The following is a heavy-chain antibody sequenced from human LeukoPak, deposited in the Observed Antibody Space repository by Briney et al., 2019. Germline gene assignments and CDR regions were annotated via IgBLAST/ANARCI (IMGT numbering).Heavy chain of an antibody. V-gene: IGHV3-21*01. CDR3: ARHVVAVGFDY. CDR1: GFTFSSYS. J-gene: IGHJ4*02. Sequence: GGSLRLSCAASGFTFSSYSMNWVRQAPGKGLEWVSSITSSSSYIYYADSVKGRFTISRDNARNSLYLQMNSLRVEDTAVYYCARHVVAVGFDYWGQGTLVTVSS. CDR2: ITSSSSYI. D-gene: IGHD3-22*01.